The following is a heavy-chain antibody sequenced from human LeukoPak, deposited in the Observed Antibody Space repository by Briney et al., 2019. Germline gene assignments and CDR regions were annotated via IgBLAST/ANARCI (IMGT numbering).Heavy chain of an antibody. V-gene: IGHV1-2*02. D-gene: IGHD2-2*01. CDR3: ARAWRYCSSTSCHYYYYYYMDV. J-gene: IGHJ6*03. CDR1: GYTFTSYG. Sequence: GASVKVSCKASGYTFTSYGISWVRQAPGQGLEWMGWINPNSGGTNYAQKFQGRVTMTRDTSISTAYMELSRLRSDDTAVYYCARAWRYCSSTSCHYYYYYYMDVWGKGTTVTVSS. CDR2: INPNSGGT.